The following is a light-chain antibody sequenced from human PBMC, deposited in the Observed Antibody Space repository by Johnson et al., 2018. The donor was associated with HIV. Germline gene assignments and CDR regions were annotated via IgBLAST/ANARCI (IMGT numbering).Light chain of an antibody. J-gene: IGLJ1*01. CDR1: SSNIGNNY. V-gene: IGLV1-51*01. CDR2: ENN. Sequence: QSVLTQPPSVSAAPGQKVTISCSGSSSNIGNNYVSWYQQLPGTAPKLLIYENNKRPSGIPDRFSGSKSGTSATLDITGLQSGDEADYYCGTWDSSLSAYVFGNVTKVTVL. CDR3: GTWDSSLSAYV.